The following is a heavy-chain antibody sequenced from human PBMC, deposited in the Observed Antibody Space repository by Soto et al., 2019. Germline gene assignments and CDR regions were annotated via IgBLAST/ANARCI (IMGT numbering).Heavy chain of an antibody. Sequence: PSETLSLTGAVSGASIRGSKCWSWVRQPPGKGLEWIGDIYHSVTTNYNPSLKSRVTMSVDKSKNQFSLNLTSVTAADTAVYYCARDKANVGGYKHFDPWGPGTLVTVSS. D-gene: IGHD1-26*01. CDR1: GASIRGSKC. CDR2: IYHSVTT. CDR3: ARDKANVGGYKHFDP. J-gene: IGHJ5*02. V-gene: IGHV4-4*02.